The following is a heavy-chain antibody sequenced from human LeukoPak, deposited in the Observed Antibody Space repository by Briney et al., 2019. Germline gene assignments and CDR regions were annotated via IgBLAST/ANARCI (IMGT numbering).Heavy chain of an antibody. D-gene: IGHD6-13*01. CDR3: STPIAAAGTRAFDI. CDR2: IKSKTDGGTT. J-gene: IGHJ3*02. CDR1: GFTFSNVW. Sequence: PGGSLRLSCAASGFTFSNVWMNWVRQAPGKGLEGVGRIKSKTDGGTTDYAAPVKGRFMISRDDSKNTLYLQMNSLKTEDTAVYYCSTPIAAAGTRAFDIWGQGTMVIVSS. V-gene: IGHV3-15*01.